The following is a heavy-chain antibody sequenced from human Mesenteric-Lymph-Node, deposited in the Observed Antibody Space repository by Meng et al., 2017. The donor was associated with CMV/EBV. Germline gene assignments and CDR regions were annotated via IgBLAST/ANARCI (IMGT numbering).Heavy chain of an antibody. J-gene: IGHJ4*02. CDR2: ISGSGNDI. CDR3: AQHTRVATN. V-gene: IGHV3-11*04. CDR1: GFTFSDYY. D-gene: IGHD5-12*01. Sequence: GESLKISCAASGFTFSDYYMSWIRQTPGKGLESLSYISGSGNDIKYADSVKGRSTVSRDNAGNSLHLQMNSLRVEDTAVYYCAQHTRVATNWGPGTPVTVSS.